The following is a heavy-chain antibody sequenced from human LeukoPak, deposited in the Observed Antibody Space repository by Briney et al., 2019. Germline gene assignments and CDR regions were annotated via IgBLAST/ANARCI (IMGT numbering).Heavy chain of an antibody. CDR3: ARVRYYDSSGDPFDY. J-gene: IGHJ4*02. CDR1: GGTFSSYA. CDR2: IIPIFGIA. V-gene: IGHV1-69*04. Sequence: SVKVSCKASGGTFSSYAISWVRQAPGQGLEWMGRIIPIFGIANYAQKFQGRVTITADKSTSTAYMELSSPRSEDTAVYYCARVRYYDSSGDPFDYWGQGTLVTVSS. D-gene: IGHD3-22*01.